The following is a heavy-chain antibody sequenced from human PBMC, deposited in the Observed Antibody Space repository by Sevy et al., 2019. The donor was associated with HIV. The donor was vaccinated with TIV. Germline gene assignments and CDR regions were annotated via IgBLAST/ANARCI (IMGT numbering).Heavy chain of an antibody. Sequence: ASVKVSCKASGYTFTSYDINWVRQATGQGREWMGWMNPNSGNTGYAQKFQGRVTMTRNTSISTAYMEPSSLRSEDTAVYYCARGGHYYGSGSYEGWDYYYYYGMDVWGQGTTVTVSS. J-gene: IGHJ6*02. CDR1: GYTFTSYD. CDR3: ARGGHYYGSGSYEGWDYYYYYGMDV. V-gene: IGHV1-8*01. D-gene: IGHD3-10*01. CDR2: MNPNSGNT.